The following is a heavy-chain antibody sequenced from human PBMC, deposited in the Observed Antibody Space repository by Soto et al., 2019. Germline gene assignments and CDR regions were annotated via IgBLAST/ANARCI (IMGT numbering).Heavy chain of an antibody. Sequence: GASVKVSCKASGGTFSSYAISWVRQAPGQGLEWMGGIIPIFGTANYAQKFQGRVMITADKSTSTAYMELSSLRSEDTAVYYCAQRFVRITIFGVAQGGWFDPWGQGALVTVSS. CDR2: IIPIFGTA. CDR3: AQRFVRITIFGVAQGGWFDP. CDR1: GGTFSSYA. V-gene: IGHV1-69*06. D-gene: IGHD3-3*01. J-gene: IGHJ5*02.